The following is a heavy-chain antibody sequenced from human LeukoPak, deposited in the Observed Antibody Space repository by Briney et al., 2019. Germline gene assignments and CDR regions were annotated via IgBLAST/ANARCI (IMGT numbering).Heavy chain of an antibody. V-gene: IGHV1-8*01. CDR2: MNPNSGNT. CDR1: GYTFTSYD. CDR3: ARGFYDSSGHRGSYFDY. Sequence: ASVKVSCKASGYTFTSYDINWVRQATGQGLEWMGWMNPNSGNTGYAQKFQGRVTMTRNTSISTAYMELSSLRSEDTAVYYCARGFYDSSGHRGSYFDYWGQGTLVTVSS. D-gene: IGHD3-22*01. J-gene: IGHJ4*02.